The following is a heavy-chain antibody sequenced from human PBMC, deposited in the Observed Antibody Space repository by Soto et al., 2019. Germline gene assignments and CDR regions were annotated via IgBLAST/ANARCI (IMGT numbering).Heavy chain of an antibody. D-gene: IGHD3-22*01. CDR1: GGTFSSYA. CDR2: IIPIFGTA. J-gene: IGHJ4*02. CDR3: ARSRTGTYYYDSSGYLGY. V-gene: IGHV1-69*06. Sequence: QVQLVQSGAEVKKPGSSVKVSCKASGGTFSSYAISWVRQAPGQGLEWMGGIIPIFGTANYAQKVQGRVTITADKSTSTAYMELSSLRSEDTAVYYCARSRTGTYYYDSSGYLGYWGQGTLVTVSS.